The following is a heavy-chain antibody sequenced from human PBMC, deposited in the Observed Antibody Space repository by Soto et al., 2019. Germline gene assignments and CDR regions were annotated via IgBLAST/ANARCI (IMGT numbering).Heavy chain of an antibody. V-gene: IGHV5-10-1*01. CDR1: GYSFTSYW. J-gene: IGHJ4*02. CDR2: IDPSDSYT. D-gene: IGHD6-19*01. CDR3: ASSGVHSSGCFDY. Sequence: GESLKISCKGSGYSFTSYWISWVRQMPGKGLEWMGRIDPSDSYTNYSPSFQGHVTISADKSISTAYLQWSSLKASDTAMYYCASSGVHSSGCFDYWGQGTLVTAPQ.